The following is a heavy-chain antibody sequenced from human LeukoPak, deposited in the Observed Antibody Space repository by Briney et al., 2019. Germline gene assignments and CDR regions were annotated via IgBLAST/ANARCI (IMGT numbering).Heavy chain of an antibody. CDR1: GYTFTGYY. CDR2: INPDNGGT. V-gene: IGHV1-2*02. Sequence: ASVKVSCKPSGYTFTGYYMHWVRQAPGQGLEWMGWINPDNGGTNYAQKLQGRVTMTTDTSTSTAYMELRSLRSDDTAVYYCASSRGHDSSGYFDYWRQGTLVTVSS. J-gene: IGHJ4*02. D-gene: IGHD3-22*01. CDR3: ASSRGHDSSGYFDY.